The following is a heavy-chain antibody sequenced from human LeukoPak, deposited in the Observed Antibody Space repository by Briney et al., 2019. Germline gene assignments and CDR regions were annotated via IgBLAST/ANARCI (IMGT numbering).Heavy chain of an antibody. CDR1: GFSFSSYS. CDR2: ISTTSSFI. CDR3: ARDDINLYYGSGSYFNY. J-gene: IGHJ4*02. Sequence: NAGGSLRLSCAASGFSFSSYSMNWVHQAPGKGLEWVSSISTTSSFIYYADSVKGRFTISRDNAKNSVYLQMTSLRAEDTAVYFCARDDINLYYGSGSYFNYWGQGTLVTVSS. V-gene: IGHV3-21*04. D-gene: IGHD3-10*01.